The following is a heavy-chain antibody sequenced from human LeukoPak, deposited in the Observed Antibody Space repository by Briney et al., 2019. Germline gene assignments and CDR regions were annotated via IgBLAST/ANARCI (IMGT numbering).Heavy chain of an antibody. J-gene: IGHJ4*02. V-gene: IGHV4-38-2*01. D-gene: IGHD2-2*01. CDR1: GYSIGSGYY. Sequence: PSETLSLTCAVSGYSIGSGYYWGWIRQPPGKGLECIGSIYHSGSTYYNPSLKSRVTISVDTSKDQFSLKLSSVTAADTAVYYCARQGYCSSTSCYGPHNFDYWGQGTLVTVSS. CDR2: IYHSGST. CDR3: ARQGYCSSTSCYGPHNFDY.